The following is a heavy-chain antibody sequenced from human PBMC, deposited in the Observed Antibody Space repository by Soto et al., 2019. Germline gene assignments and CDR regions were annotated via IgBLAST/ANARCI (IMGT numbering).Heavy chain of an antibody. V-gene: IGHV2-5*02. CDR3: IQSRCGGDCLRSYASHYYYGVDV. CDR1: GFSLSTGGVG. Sequence: QITLKESGPTLVKPTQTLTLTCTFSGFSLSTGGVGVGWIRQPPGKALEWLALIYWDDDKRYTPSLRSRLTITKDTCKTQVVLTMTNMDPVDTATYYCIQSRCGGDCLRSYASHYYYGVDVWGQGTTVTVSS. CDR2: IYWDDDK. J-gene: IGHJ6*02. D-gene: IGHD2-21*02.